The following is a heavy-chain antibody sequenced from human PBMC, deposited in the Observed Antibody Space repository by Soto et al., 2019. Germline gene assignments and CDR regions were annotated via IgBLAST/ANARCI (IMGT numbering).Heavy chain of an antibody. CDR3: ARDYGRYFEPSFDY. CDR1: GYNFNTYG. J-gene: IGHJ4*02. V-gene: IGHV1-18*01. Sequence: GASVKVSCKASGYNFNTYGISWVRQAPGQGLEWMGWINAYNGNSKYAQKFQGRVTMTTDTSTDTAYMELRSLISDDTAVYYCARDYGRYFEPSFDYWGQGTLVTVSS. D-gene: IGHD3-9*01. CDR2: INAYNGNS.